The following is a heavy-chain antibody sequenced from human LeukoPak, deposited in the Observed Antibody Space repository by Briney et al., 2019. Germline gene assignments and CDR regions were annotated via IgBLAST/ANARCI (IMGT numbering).Heavy chain of an antibody. D-gene: IGHD1-26*01. CDR1: GFTFSSYW. CDR3: AREVGVLDY. CDR2: INSDGRST. Sequence: GGSLRLSCAASGFTFSSYWMHWVRQAPGKGLVWVSRINSDGRSTIYADSVRGRVSISRDNSKNMLYLQMNSLRADDTALYYCAREVGVLDYWGQGTLVTVSS. V-gene: IGHV3-74*01. J-gene: IGHJ4*02.